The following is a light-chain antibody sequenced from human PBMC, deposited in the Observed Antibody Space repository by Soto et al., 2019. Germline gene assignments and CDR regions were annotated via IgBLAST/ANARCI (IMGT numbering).Light chain of an antibody. J-gene: IGLJ1*01. CDR3: LSFTTTSTHV. CDR1: SSDIGACDY. V-gene: IGLV2-14*01. Sequence: QSVLNPPASLSGSPGQSITIACTGTSSDIGACDYVSWFQQHPGKAPKLMISEVNNRPSGVSNRFSGSKSGNTAYLTISGLQVEDEAEYFCLSFTTTSTHVFGTGTKVTVL. CDR2: EVN.